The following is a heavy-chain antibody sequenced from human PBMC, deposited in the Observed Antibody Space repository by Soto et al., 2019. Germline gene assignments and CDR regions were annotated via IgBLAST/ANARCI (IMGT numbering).Heavy chain of an antibody. J-gene: IGHJ3*02. CDR2: ISYDGSNK. Sequence: GGSLRLSYAASGFTFSSYGMHWVRQAPGKGLEWVAVISYDGSNKYYADSVKGRFTISRDNSKNTLYLQMNSLRAEDTAVYYCASRGYYDFGGGPHDVFDIGGKGKRVTVS. V-gene: IGHV3-30*03. D-gene: IGHD3-3*01. CDR3: ASRGYYDFGGGPHDVFDI. CDR1: GFTFSSYG.